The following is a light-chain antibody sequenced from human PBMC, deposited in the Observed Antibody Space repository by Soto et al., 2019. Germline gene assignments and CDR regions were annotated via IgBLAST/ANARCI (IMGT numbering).Light chain of an antibody. CDR1: SSDVGSYNL. Sequence: QSALTQPASVPGSPGQSITITCTGTSSDVGSYNLVSWYQQHPGKAPKVMIYEVSKRPSGVPNRLSGSKSGYTASLTISGLQAEDEADYYCCSYAGSSTYVFGTGTKVTVL. CDR3: CSYAGSSTYV. J-gene: IGLJ1*01. CDR2: EVS. V-gene: IGLV2-23*02.